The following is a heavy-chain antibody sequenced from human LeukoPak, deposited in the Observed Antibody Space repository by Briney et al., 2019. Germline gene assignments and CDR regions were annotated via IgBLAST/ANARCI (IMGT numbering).Heavy chain of an antibody. CDR2: INPNSGGT. D-gene: IGHD3-22*01. Sequence: ASVKVSCKASGYTFTSYDINWVRQATGQGLEWMGWINPNSGGTNYAQKFQGRVTMTRDTSITTAYMELSRLRSGDTAVYYCARDPGETYYYASSGYYYDYWGQGTLVTVSS. CDR1: GYTFTSYD. CDR3: ARDPGETYYYASSGYYYDY. V-gene: IGHV1-2*02. J-gene: IGHJ4*02.